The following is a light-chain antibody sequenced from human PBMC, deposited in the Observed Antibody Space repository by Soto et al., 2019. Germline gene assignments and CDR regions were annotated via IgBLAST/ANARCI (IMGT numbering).Light chain of an antibody. V-gene: IGKV1-5*03. CDR1: QSISSS. CDR3: QQYNSYWT. J-gene: IGKJ1*01. Sequence: DIQMTQSPSTLSASVGDRVTITCRASQSISSSLAWYQQKPGKAPKLLIYKAASLESGVPSRFSGSGSGTEFTLTISSVQPGDFETYYCQQYNSYWTFGQGTKVEIK. CDR2: KAA.